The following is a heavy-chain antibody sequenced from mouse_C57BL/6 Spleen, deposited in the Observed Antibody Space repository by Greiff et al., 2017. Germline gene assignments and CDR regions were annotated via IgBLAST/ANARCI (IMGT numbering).Heavy chain of an antibody. J-gene: IGHJ2*01. D-gene: IGHD2-2*01. CDR3: ARDEGYDGGFDY. V-gene: IGHV1-78*01. CDR1: GYTFTDHT. CDR2: IYPRDGST. Sequence: VQRVESDAELVKPGASVKISCKVSGYTFTDHTIHWMKQRPEQGLEWIGYIYPRDGSTKYNEKFKGKATLTADKSSSTAYMQLNSLTSEDSAVYFCARDEGYDGGFDYWGQGTTLTVSS.